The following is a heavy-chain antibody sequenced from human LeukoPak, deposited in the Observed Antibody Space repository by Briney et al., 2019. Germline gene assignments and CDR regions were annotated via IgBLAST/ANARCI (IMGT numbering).Heavy chain of an antibody. D-gene: IGHD3-22*01. Sequence: GRSLRLSCAASGFTFSSYTIHWVRQAPGKGLEWVAVVSYDGNTEYYADSVKGRFTISRDNSKNTLYLQMNSLRAEDTAVYYCARGSPLDSSGMSSYMDVWGKGTTVTVSS. CDR2: VSYDGNTE. V-gene: IGHV3-30-3*01. CDR1: GFTFSSYT. J-gene: IGHJ6*03. CDR3: ARGSPLDSSGMSSYMDV.